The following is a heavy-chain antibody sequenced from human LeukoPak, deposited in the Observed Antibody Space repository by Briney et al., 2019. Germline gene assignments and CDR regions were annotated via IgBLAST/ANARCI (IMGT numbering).Heavy chain of an antibody. D-gene: IGHD6-13*01. CDR2: IIPLFGTT. V-gene: IGHV1-69*13. Sequence: GASVKVSCKLSGGTFRSYAISWVRQAPGQGLQWMGGIIPLFGTTNYAQKLQGRVTITADESTRTVYMQLSGLRSEDTAIYYCARARIEAAAIYYYYAMDAWGQGTTVTVSS. J-gene: IGHJ6*02. CDR1: GGTFRSYA. CDR3: ARARIEAAAIYYYYAMDA.